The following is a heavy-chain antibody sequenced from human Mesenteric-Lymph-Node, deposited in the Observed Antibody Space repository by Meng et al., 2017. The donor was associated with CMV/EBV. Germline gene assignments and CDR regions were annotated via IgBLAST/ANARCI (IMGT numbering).Heavy chain of an antibody. CDR3: ARDLEGGWLFDS. CDR1: GDSVSSDSAA. Sequence: IAGDSVSSDSAAWHWSRQSPSRGLEWLGRTYYRSKWYNDYAVYVKSRITINPDTSKNQFSLQLNSVTPEDTAVYYCARDLEGGWLFDSWGQGTLVTVSS. J-gene: IGHJ4*02. D-gene: IGHD6-19*01. V-gene: IGHV6-1*01. CDR2: TYYRSKWYN.